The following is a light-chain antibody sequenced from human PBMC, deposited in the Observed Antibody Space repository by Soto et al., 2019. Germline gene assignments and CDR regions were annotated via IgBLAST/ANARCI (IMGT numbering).Light chain of an antibody. Sequence: DIQMTQFPCSVSASVGDRVTSTCRASQSISSYLHSYQQKPGKAPKLLIYAASSLQSGVPSRFSGSGSGTDFTLTISSLQPEDFATYYCQQSYNTPWTFGQGTKVDI. V-gene: IGKV1-39*01. CDR3: QQSYNTPWT. CDR2: AAS. CDR1: QSISSY. J-gene: IGKJ1*01.